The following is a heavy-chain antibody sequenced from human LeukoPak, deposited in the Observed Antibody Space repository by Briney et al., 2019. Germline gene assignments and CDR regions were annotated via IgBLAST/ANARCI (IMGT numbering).Heavy chain of an antibody. Sequence: GGSLRLSCAASGFTFSSYSMNWVRQAPGKGLEWVSYISSSSSTIYYADSVKGRFTISRDNAKNSLYLQMNSLRAEDTAVYYCARDRTGYSYGSDYWGQGTLVTVSS. J-gene: IGHJ4*02. CDR3: ARDRTGYSYGSDY. V-gene: IGHV3-48*04. CDR2: ISSSSSTI. CDR1: GFTFSSYS. D-gene: IGHD5-18*01.